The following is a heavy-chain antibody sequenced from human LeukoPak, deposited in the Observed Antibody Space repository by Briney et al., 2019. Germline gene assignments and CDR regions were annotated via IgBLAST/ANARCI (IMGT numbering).Heavy chain of an antibody. CDR2: ISSSSSTI. V-gene: IGHV3-48*01. CDR1: GFTFSSYS. CDR3: ARDLGETYYDFWSGYPAY. J-gene: IGHJ4*02. D-gene: IGHD3-3*01. Sequence: GGSPKLSCAASGFTFSSYSMNWVRQAPGKGLEWVSYISSSSSTIYYADSVKGRFTISRDNAKNSLYLQMSSLRAEDSAVYYCARDLGETYYDFWSGYPAYWGQGTLVTVSS.